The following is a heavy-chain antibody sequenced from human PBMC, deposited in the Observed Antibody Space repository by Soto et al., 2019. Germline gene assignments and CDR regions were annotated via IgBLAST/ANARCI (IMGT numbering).Heavy chain of an antibody. Sequence: SETLSLTCTVSGGSINNYYWAWIRQPPGMGLEWIGYVYYTGTTSYNPSLKSRVTISIDGSKNQISLKLSSVTAGDTAFYYCARLGGYYHSLDTWGQGTLVTVS. J-gene: IGHJ5*02. CDR3: ARLGGYYHSLDT. D-gene: IGHD3-22*01. CDR2: VYYTGTT. V-gene: IGHV4-59*08. CDR1: GGSINNYY.